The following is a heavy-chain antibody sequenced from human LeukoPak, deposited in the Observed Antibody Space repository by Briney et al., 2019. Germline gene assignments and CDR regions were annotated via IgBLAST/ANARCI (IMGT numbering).Heavy chain of an antibody. Sequence: EASVKVSCKASGGTFSSYTISWVRQAPGQGLEWMGRIIPILGIANYAQKFQGRVTITADKSTSTAYMELSSLRSEDTAVYYCARDRVDYYYDSSGGAAFDTWGQGTMVTVSS. CDR3: ARDRVDYYYDSSGGAAFDT. CDR2: IIPILGIA. D-gene: IGHD3-22*01. CDR1: GGTFSSYT. J-gene: IGHJ3*02. V-gene: IGHV1-69*04.